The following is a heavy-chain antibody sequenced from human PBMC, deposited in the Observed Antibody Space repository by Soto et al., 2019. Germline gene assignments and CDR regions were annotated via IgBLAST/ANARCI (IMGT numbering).Heavy chain of an antibody. J-gene: IGHJ3*02. Sequence: GGSLRLSCAASGFTFSSYAMHWVRQAPGKGLEWVAVISYDGSNKYYADSVKGRFTISRDNSKNTLYLQMNSLRAEDTAVYYCARDYWNAFDIWCQGTMVTVSS. V-gene: IGHV3-30-3*01. CDR2: ISYDGSNK. CDR1: GFTFSSYA. CDR3: ARDYWNAFDI. D-gene: IGHD1-1*01.